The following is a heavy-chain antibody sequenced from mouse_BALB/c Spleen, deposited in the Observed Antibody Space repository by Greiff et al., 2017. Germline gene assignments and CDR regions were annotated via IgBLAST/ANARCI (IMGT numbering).Heavy chain of an antibody. J-gene: IGHJ1*01. CDR1: GFTFSSYA. V-gene: IGHV5-6-5*01. CDR2: ISSGGST. Sequence: EVKLVESGGGLVKPGGSLKLSCAASGFTFSSYAMSWVRQTPEKRLEWVASISSGGSTYYPDSVKGRFTISRDNARNILYLQMSSLRSEDTAMYYCARWLYGYDWYFDVWGAGTTVTVSS. D-gene: IGHD2-2*01. CDR3: ARWLYGYDWYFDV.